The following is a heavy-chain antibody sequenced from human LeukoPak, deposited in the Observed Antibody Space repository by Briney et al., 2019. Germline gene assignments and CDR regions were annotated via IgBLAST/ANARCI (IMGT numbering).Heavy chain of an antibody. Sequence: GASVKVSCKASGYTFTSYGISWVRQAPGQGLEWMGWISAYNGNTNYAQKLQGRVTMTTDTSTSTAYMELRSLRSEDTAVYYCARYTSGRLNPGFYHYYMDVWGKGTTVTVSS. CDR3: ARYTSGRLNPGFYHYYMDV. D-gene: IGHD6-19*01. V-gene: IGHV1-18*01. CDR2: ISAYNGNT. J-gene: IGHJ6*03. CDR1: GYTFTSYG.